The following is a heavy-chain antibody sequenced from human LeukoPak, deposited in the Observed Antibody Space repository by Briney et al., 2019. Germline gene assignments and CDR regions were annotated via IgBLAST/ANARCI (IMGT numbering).Heavy chain of an antibody. D-gene: IGHD3-22*01. V-gene: IGHV3-23*01. CDR3: ISGGDSSGYYPSYFDY. J-gene: IGHJ4*02. Sequence: GGSLRLSCAASGFTVSSNYMSWVRQAPGKGLEWVSAISGSGGSTYYADSVKGRFTISRDNSKNTLYLQMSSLRAEDTAVYYCISGGDSSGYYPSYFDYWGQGTLVTVSS. CDR2: ISGSGGST. CDR1: GFTVSSNY.